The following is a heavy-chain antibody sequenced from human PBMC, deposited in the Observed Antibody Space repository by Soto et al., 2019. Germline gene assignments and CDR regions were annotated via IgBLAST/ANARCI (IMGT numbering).Heavy chain of an antibody. CDR1: GYTFTSYG. CDR3: ARVSGSYHYSRGGFDY. D-gene: IGHD4-4*01. CDR2: ISAYNGNT. J-gene: IGHJ4*02. V-gene: IGHV1-18*01. Sequence: ASVKVSCKASGYTFTSYGISWVRQAPGQGLEWMGWISAYNGNTNYAQKLQGRVTMTTDTSTSTAYMELRSLRSDDTAVYYCARVSGSYHYSRGGFDYWGQGTLVTVSS.